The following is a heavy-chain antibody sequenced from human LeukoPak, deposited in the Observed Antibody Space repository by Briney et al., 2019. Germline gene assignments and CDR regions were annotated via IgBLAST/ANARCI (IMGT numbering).Heavy chain of an antibody. CDR3: ARDLSSSFSFDY. CDR1: GFIFSGYV. CDR2: ISYDGTNK. D-gene: IGHD3-3*02. J-gene: IGHJ4*02. Sequence: GRSLRLSCAASGFIFSGYVMHWVRQAPGKGLDWVAIISYDGTNKYYADSVKGRFTISRDESKNTLYLQMNSLRAEDTAVYYCARDLSSSFSFDYWGQGTLVTVSS. V-gene: IGHV3-30-3*01.